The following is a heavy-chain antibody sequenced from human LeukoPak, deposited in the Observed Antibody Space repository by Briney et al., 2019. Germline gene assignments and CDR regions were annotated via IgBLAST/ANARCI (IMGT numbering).Heavy chain of an antibody. Sequence: GASVKVSCKASGYTFTSYDINWVRQAPGQGLEWMGGIIPIFGTANYAQKFQGRVTITADESTSTAYMELSSLRSEDTAVYYCARVIPAARRKVEAFDIWGQGTMVTVSS. CDR3: ARVIPAARRKVEAFDI. J-gene: IGHJ3*02. D-gene: IGHD6-6*01. CDR1: GYTFTSYD. V-gene: IGHV1-69*13. CDR2: IIPIFGTA.